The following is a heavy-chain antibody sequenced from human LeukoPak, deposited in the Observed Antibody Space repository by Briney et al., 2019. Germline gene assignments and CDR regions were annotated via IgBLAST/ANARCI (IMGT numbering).Heavy chain of an antibody. D-gene: IGHD6-19*01. V-gene: IGHV1-69*05. Sequence: SVKVSCKASGGTFSSYAISWVRQAPGQGLEWMGGIIPIFGTANYAQKFQGRVTITTDESTSTAYMELSSLRSEDTAVYYCASCPIAVADESAYYYYYMDVWGKGTTDTVSS. CDR1: GGTFSSYA. CDR3: ASCPIAVADESAYYYYYMDV. J-gene: IGHJ6*03. CDR2: IIPIFGTA.